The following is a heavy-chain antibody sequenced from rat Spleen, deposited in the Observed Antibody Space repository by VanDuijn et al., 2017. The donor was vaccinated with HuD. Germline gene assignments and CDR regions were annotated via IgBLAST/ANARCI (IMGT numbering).Heavy chain of an antibody. V-gene: IGHV5-29*01. Sequence: EVQLVESDGGLVQPGRSLKLSCAASGFTFSDYYMAWVRQAPTKGLEWVATISYDGSSTYYRDSVKGRFTISRDNAKSTLYRQMDSLRSEDTATYYCARQDYGGYWFAYWGQGVMVTVSS. CDR3: ARQDYGGYWFAY. CDR2: ISYDGSST. D-gene: IGHD1-11*01. CDR1: GFTFSDYY. J-gene: IGHJ2*01.